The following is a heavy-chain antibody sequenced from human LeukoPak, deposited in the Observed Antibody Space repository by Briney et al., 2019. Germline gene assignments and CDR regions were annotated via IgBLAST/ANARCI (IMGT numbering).Heavy chain of an antibody. J-gene: IGHJ2*01. Sequence: GGSLRLSCAASGFTFHLYAMHWVRLAPGKGLEWVSLITGDGRSTDYADSVKGRFTISRDNSKNTLYLQMNSLRPEDTAVYYCAKGGDILTGYYLYWYFDLWGRGTLVTVSS. CDR1: GFTFHLYA. CDR2: ITGDGRST. V-gene: IGHV3-23*01. D-gene: IGHD3-9*01. CDR3: AKGGDILTGYYLYWYFDL.